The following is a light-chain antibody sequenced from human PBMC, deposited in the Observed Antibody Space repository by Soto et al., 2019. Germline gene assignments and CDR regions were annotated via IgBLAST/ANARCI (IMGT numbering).Light chain of an antibody. CDR3: QQYGSSPWT. J-gene: IGKJ1*01. V-gene: IGKV3-20*01. CDR1: QSIRSNY. Sequence: ETVLTQSPGTLSLSPGETATLSCSASQSIRSNYLAWYRQTPGQAPRLLIYSASKRASGIADRFSGSGSGTDFTLIISRLEPEDFALYYCQQYGSSPWTFGQGTKVEIK. CDR2: SAS.